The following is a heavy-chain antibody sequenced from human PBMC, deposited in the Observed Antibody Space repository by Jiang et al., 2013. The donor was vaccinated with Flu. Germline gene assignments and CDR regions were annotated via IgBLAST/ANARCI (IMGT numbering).Heavy chain of an antibody. D-gene: IGHD6-13*01. V-gene: IGHV4-59*01. J-gene: IGHJ4*02. Sequence: VLLKPSETLSLTCNVSGGSISSYYWNWIRQSPGKGLEWIGYIYYSGSTNYNPSLKSRVTISIDTSKNQFALKLSSVTAADTAVYYCARFYSSSWNYFDYWGQGILVTVSS. CDR3: ARFYSSSWNYFDY. CDR1: GGSISSYY. CDR2: IYYSGST.